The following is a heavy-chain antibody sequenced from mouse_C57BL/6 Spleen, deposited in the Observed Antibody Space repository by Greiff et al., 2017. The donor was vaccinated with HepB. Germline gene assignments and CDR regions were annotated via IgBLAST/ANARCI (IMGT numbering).Heavy chain of an antibody. J-gene: IGHJ2*01. D-gene: IGHD1-1*01. CDR3: ARVRLYYGSSLYFDY. CDR1: GYAFSSSW. Sequence: VQLQQSGPELVKPGASVKISCKASGYAFSSSWMNWVKQRPGKGLEWIGRIYPGDGDTNYNGKFKGKATLTADKSSSTAYMQLSSLTSEDSAVYFGARVRLYYGSSLYFDYWGQGTTLTVSS. V-gene: IGHV1-82*01. CDR2: IYPGDGDT.